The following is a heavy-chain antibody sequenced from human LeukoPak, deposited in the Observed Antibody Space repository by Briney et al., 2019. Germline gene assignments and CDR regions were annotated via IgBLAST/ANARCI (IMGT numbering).Heavy chain of an antibody. J-gene: IGHJ6*02. CDR2: ISGSGGST. CDR3: ARDRDSATYYYYGMDV. CDR1: GFTFSSYA. Sequence: GGSLRLSCAASGFTFSSYAMSWVRQAPGKGLEWVSAISGSGGSTYYADSVKGRFTISRDNAKNSLYLQMNSLRAEDTAVYYCARDRDSATYYYYGMDVWGQGTTVTVSS. D-gene: IGHD2-15*01. V-gene: IGHV3-23*01.